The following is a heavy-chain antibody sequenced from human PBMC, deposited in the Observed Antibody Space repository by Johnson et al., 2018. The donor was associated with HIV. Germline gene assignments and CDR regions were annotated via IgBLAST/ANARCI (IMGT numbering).Heavy chain of an antibody. Sequence: VQLVESGGGVVQPGGSLRLSCAASGFTVSSNYMSWVRQAPGKGLEWVSAISGSGGSTYYADSVKGRFTISRDNSKNTLYLQMNSLRAEDTAVYYCARDWSLNSREVAFDIWGQGTMVTVSS. CDR1: GFTVSSNY. CDR2: ISGSGGST. J-gene: IGHJ3*02. V-gene: IGHV3-23*04. D-gene: IGHD1-26*01. CDR3: ARDWSLNSREVAFDI.